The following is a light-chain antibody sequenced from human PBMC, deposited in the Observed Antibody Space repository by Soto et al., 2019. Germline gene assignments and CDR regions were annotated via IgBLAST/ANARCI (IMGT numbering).Light chain of an antibody. CDR3: CSYTDSLFV. J-gene: IGLJ1*01. Sequence: QSVLTQPRSVSGSPGQSVTFSCTGTSSDVGGYDFVSWYQQHPGKAPKLMIYDVTKRPSGVPDRFSGSKSGNTASLTISGLQDEDEADYYCCSYTDSLFVFGTGTKLTVL. V-gene: IGLV2-11*01. CDR2: DVT. CDR1: SSDVGGYDF.